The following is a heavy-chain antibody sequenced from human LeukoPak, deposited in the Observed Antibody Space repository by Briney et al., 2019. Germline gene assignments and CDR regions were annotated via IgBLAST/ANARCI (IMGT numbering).Heavy chain of an antibody. CDR3: ARSEQQDFGDYEFDY. D-gene: IGHD4-17*01. Sequence: GGSLRLSCAASGFTFSTYAMHWVRQAPGKGLEYVSAISSDGDSTYYANSVKGRFTISRDNSKNTLYLQMGSLRAEDMAVYYCARSEQQDFGDYEFDYWGQGNLVTVSS. V-gene: IGHV3-64*01. CDR1: GFTFSTYA. CDR2: ISSDGDST. J-gene: IGHJ4*02.